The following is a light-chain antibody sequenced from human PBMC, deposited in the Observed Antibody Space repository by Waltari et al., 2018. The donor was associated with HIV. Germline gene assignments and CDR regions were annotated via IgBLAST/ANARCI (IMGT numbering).Light chain of an antibody. J-gene: IGLJ1*01. V-gene: IGLV1-47*01. CDR1: SFNIGRNF. Sequence: QSVLTQPPSASGTPGQRVTISCSGSSFNIGRNFVSWYQQLPGTAPKVHIFRDNQRPSGVPDRFSGPQFGGAASLAISGLRSEDEADYYCAAWDDSLRGSYVFGPGTKVTVL. CDR3: AAWDDSLRGSYV. CDR2: RDN.